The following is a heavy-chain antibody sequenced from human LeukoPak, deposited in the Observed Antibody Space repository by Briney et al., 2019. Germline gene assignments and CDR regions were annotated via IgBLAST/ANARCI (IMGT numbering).Heavy chain of an antibody. CDR1: GFIFSSYG. J-gene: IGHJ3*01. CDR3: AKDRLYDSSGYGAFDF. CDR2: IRYDGSKK. V-gene: IGHV3-30*02. D-gene: IGHD3-22*01. Sequence: GGSLRLSCAASGFIFSSYGMHWVRQAPGKGLEWVAFIRYDGSKKYYADSVKGRFTISRDNSKNTLYLQMNSLRAEDTAIYYCAKDRLYDSSGYGAFDFWGQGTMVTVSS.